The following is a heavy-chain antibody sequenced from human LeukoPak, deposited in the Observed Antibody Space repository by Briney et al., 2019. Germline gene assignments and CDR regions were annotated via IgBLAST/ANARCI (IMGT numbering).Heavy chain of an antibody. V-gene: IGHV4-30-4*01. CDR2: IYYSGST. CDR1: GGSISSGDYY. J-gene: IGHJ3*02. CDR3: ARDSLTYYYDSSGYSPWAFDI. D-gene: IGHD3-22*01. Sequence: SETLSLTCTVSGGSISSGDYYWSWIRQPPGKGLEWIGYIYYSGSTYYNPSLKSRVTISVDTSKNQFSLKLSSVTAADTAVYYCARDSLTYYYDSSGYSPWAFDIWGQGTMVTVSS.